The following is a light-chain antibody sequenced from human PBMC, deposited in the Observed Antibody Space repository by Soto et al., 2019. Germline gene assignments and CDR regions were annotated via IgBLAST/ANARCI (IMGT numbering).Light chain of an antibody. CDR1: QSISSW. Sequence: DIQMTQSPSTLSASVGDRVTITCRASQSISSWLAWYQQKPGKASNLLIYKASSLASGVPSRFSGSGSGTEFTLTISSLQPDDFATYYCQQYNSYPLTFGGGTKVEIK. J-gene: IGKJ4*01. CDR2: KAS. CDR3: QQYNSYPLT. V-gene: IGKV1-5*03.